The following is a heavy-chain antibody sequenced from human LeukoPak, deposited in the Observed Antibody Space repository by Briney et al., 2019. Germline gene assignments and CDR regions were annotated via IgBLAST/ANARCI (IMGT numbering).Heavy chain of an antibody. CDR2: INPNSGGT. CDR1: GYTFTDYY. D-gene: IGHD2-21*02. CDR3: ARTYTAVHYFDY. J-gene: IGHJ4*02. V-gene: IGHV1-2*02. Sequence: GASVTVSCKASGYTFTDYYMHWVRQAPGQGLEWMGWINPNSGGTNYAQKFQGRVTMTRDTSISTAYMELSRLTSDDTALYYCARTYTAVHYFDYWGQGTLVTVSS.